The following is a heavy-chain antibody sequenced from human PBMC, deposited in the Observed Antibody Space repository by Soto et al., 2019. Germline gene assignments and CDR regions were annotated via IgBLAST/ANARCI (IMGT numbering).Heavy chain of an antibody. D-gene: IGHD2-2*01. V-gene: IGHV4-39*01. J-gene: IGHJ3*02. Sequence: SETLSLTCTVSGGSISSSSYYWGWIRQPPGKGLEWIGSIYYSGSTYYNPSLKRLVTISVDTSENQFSLKLSSVTAADTAVYFCTRHGEYAYCSSTTCYDALEIWGQGTMVTVSS. CDR2: IYYSGST. CDR3: TRHGEYAYCSSTTCYDALEI. CDR1: GGSISSSSYY.